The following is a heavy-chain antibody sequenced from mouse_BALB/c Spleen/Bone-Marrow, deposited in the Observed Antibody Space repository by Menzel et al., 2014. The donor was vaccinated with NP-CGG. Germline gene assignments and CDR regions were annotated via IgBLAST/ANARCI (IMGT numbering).Heavy chain of an antibody. Sequence: QVQLQQSGPELVRPGPSVNLSCKASGYTFTNYWINWVKQRPGQGLEWIGNIYPSDSYTNYNQKFKDKATLTVDKSSSTAYMQLSSPTSEDSAVYYCTRWLPYAMDYWGQGTSVTVSS. V-gene: IGHV1-69*02. CDR3: TRWLPYAMDY. J-gene: IGHJ4*01. CDR1: GYTFTNYW. CDR2: IYPSDSYT. D-gene: IGHD2-2*01.